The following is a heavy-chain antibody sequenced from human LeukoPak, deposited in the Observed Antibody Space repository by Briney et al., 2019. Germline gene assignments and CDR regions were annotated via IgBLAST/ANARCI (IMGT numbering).Heavy chain of an antibody. D-gene: IGHD1-26*01. CDR3: ARFHTGNYFDY. Sequence: GGSLRLSCAASGFTLSSYSMNWVRQAPGKGLEWVSSISSSSSYIYYADSVKGRFTISRDNAKNSLYLQMNSLRAEDTAVYYCARFHTGNYFDYWGQGTLVTVSS. V-gene: IGHV3-21*01. CDR1: GFTLSSYS. J-gene: IGHJ4*02. CDR2: ISSSSSYI.